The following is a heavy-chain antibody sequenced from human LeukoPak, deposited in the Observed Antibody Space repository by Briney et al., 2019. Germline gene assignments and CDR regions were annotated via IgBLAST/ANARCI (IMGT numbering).Heavy chain of an antibody. Sequence: GGSLRLSCAASGCTFSHFWMSWVRQAPGKGLEWVAYIKKTGSETYYVDSVKGRFTISRDNSKNTLYLQMNSLRAEDTAVYYCARGKVGYSYGSYFDYWGQGTLVTVSS. CDR3: ARGKVGYSYGSYFDY. CDR2: IKKTGSET. J-gene: IGHJ4*02. V-gene: IGHV3-7*03. CDR1: GCTFSHFW. D-gene: IGHD5-18*01.